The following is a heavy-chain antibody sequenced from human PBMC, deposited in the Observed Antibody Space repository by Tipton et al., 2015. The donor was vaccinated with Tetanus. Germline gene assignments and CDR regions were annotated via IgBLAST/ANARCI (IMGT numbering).Heavy chain of an antibody. J-gene: IGHJ6*02. V-gene: IGHV3-11*01. CDR2: ISNSGSTI. CDR1: GFKFSDYY. CDR3: ARGGNYNYQYVFDV. D-gene: IGHD1-1*01. Sequence: SLRLSCEASGFKFSDYYMSWIRQAPGKGLEWISYISNSGSTIYNADSVKGRFTTSRDNAKNSLHLQLNGLRPEDTAIYYCARGGNYNYQYVFDVWGQGTPVTVSS.